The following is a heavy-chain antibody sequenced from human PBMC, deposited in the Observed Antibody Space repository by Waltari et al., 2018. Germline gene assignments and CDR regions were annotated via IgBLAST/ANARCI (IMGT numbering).Heavy chain of an antibody. CDR3: ARDPNVGRIDY. Sequence: QVQLVESGGGVVQPGRSLRLSCAASGFTFRSSAMLWVRQAPGKGLEWVTIISYDGSNKYYADSVKGRFAISRDNSENTLYLQMNSLRAEDTAVYYCARDPNVGRIDYWGQGTLVTVSS. CDR1: GFTFRSSA. CDR2: ISYDGSNK. D-gene: IGHD1-26*01. J-gene: IGHJ4*02. V-gene: IGHV3-30*09.